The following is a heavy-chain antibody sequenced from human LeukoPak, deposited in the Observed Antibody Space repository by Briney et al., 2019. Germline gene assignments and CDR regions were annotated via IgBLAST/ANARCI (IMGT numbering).Heavy chain of an antibody. V-gene: IGHV4-34*01. CDR1: GGSFSGYY. CDR3: ARHTGRGEYSSGWYGTKRYYFDY. Sequence: PSETLSLTCAVYGGSFSGYYWSWIRQSPGKGLEWIGEINHSGSTNYNPSLKSRVTISVDTSKNQFSLKLSSVTAADTAVYYCARHTGRGEYSSGWYGTKRYYFDYWGQGTLVTVSS. D-gene: IGHD6-19*01. CDR2: INHSGST. J-gene: IGHJ4*02.